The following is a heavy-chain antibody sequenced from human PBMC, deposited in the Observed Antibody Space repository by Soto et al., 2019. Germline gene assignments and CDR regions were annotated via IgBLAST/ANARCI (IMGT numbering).Heavy chain of an antibody. Sequence: QVQLQESGPGLVKPSQTLSLTCTVSGGSISSGDYYWSWIRQPPGKGLEWIGYIYYSGSTYYNPSLTRRVTISVDTSKNQFSLKLSSVTAADPAVYYCASNSYGYPFSDYWGQGTLVTVSS. CDR1: GGSISSGDYY. V-gene: IGHV4-30-4*01. CDR2: IYYSGST. D-gene: IGHD5-18*01. J-gene: IGHJ4*02. CDR3: ASNSYGYPFSDY.